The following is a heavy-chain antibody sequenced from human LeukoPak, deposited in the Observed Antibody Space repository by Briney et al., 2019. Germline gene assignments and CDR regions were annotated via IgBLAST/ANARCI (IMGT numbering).Heavy chain of an antibody. CDR2: ISAYNGNT. Sequence: ASVKVSCKASGYTFTSYGISWVRQAPGKGLEWMGWISAYNGNTNYAQKLQGRVTMTTDTSTSTAYMELRSLRSDDTAVYYCARVSKGEYYYDYWGQGTLVTVSS. V-gene: IGHV1-18*01. D-gene: IGHD3-10*01. CDR3: ARVSKGEYYYDY. CDR1: GYTFTSYG. J-gene: IGHJ4*02.